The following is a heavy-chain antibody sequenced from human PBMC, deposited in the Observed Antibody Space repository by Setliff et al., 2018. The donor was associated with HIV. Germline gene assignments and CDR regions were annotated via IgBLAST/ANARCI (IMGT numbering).Heavy chain of an antibody. CDR1: GFTFSSYG. CDR2: IRYDGSNK. J-gene: IGHJ3*01. V-gene: IGHV3-30*02. D-gene: IGHD3-16*01. Sequence: GGSLRLSCAASGFTFSSYGMHWVRQAPGKGLEWVAFIRYDGSNKYYADSVKGRFTISKDNSKNTLYLQMSSLRDEDTAVYYCARDDGGYNYAEAFDVWGQGTMVTVSS. CDR3: ARDDGGYNYAEAFDV.